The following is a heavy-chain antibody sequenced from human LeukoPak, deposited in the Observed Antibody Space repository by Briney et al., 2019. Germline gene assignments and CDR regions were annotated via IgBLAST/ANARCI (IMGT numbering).Heavy chain of an antibody. V-gene: IGHV3-23*01. J-gene: IGHJ4*02. CDR1: GFTFSSYA. Sequence: GGSLRLSCAASGFTFSSYAMRWVRQAPGKGLEGISVISGSGGTTYYADSVKGRFTTSRDNSKNTLYLQINSLRTEDTAVYYCAKAVSGYYSIFDYWGQGTLVTVSS. D-gene: IGHD3-22*01. CDR3: AKAVSGYYSIFDY. CDR2: ISGSGGTT.